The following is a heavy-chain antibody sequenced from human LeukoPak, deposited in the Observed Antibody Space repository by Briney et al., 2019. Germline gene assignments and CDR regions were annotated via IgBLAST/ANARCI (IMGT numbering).Heavy chain of an antibody. Sequence: GGSLRLSCAASGFTFSSYGRHWVRQAPGKGLEWVAFIRYDGSNKYYADSVKGRFTISRDNSKNTLYLQMNSLRAEDTAVYYCAKDRSGDIVVVPAADAHFDPWGQGTLLTVSS. J-gene: IGHJ5*02. CDR1: GFTFSSYG. D-gene: IGHD2-2*01. CDR2: IRYDGSNK. CDR3: AKDRSGDIVVVPAADAHFDP. V-gene: IGHV3-30*02.